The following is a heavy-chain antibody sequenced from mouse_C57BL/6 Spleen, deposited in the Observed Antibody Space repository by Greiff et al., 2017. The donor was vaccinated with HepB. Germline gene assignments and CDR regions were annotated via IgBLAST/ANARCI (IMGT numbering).Heavy chain of an antibody. V-gene: IGHV5-4*03. J-gene: IGHJ2*01. CDR3: ARNDY. Sequence: DVKLVESGGGLVKPGGSLKLSCAASGFTFSSYAMSWVRQTPEKRLEWVATISDGGSYTYYPDNVKGRFTISRDNAKNNLYLQMSHLKSEDTAMYYCARNDYWGQGTTLTVSS. CDR2: ISDGGSYT. CDR1: GFTFSSYA.